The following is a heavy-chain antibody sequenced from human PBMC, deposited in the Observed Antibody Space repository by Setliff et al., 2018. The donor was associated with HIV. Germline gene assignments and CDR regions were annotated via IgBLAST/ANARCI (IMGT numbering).Heavy chain of an antibody. D-gene: IGHD6-19*01. CDR3: ARNGPHGSGWYNYFDF. CDR2: IIPIIATT. J-gene: IGHJ4*02. CDR1: GDTFRSHA. V-gene: IGHV1-69*13. Sequence: SVKVSCKASGDTFRSHAISWVRQAPGQGLEWMGGIIPIIATTNYAQKFQDRVTITAGEFTNTAYMEVSSLRSEDTAVYYCARNGPHGSGWYNYFDFWGQGTLVTVSS.